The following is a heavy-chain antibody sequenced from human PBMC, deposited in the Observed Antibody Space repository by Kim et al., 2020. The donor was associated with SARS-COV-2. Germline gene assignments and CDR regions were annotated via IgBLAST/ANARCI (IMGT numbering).Heavy chain of an antibody. CDR1: GFTFSSYS. Sequence: GGSLRLSCAASGFTFSSYSMNWVGQAPGKGLEWVSYISSSSSTIYYADSVKGRFTISRDNAKNSLYLQMNSLRDEDTAVYYCARGFRDGYNFGYWGQGTLVTVSS. CDR3: ARGFRDGYNFGY. D-gene: IGHD5-12*01. J-gene: IGHJ4*02. V-gene: IGHV3-48*02. CDR2: ISSSSSTI.